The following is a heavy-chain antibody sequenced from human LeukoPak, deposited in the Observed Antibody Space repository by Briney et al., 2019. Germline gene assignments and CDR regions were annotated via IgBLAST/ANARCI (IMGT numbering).Heavy chain of an antibody. CDR1: GVTFSGNW. CDR2: IKQDGSEK. J-gene: IGHJ4*02. CDR3: ARDSSSTYYFDS. V-gene: IGHV3-7*01. Sequence: PGGSLRLSCAASGVTFSGNWMTWVRQAPGKGLEWVANIKQDGSEKYYVDSMKGRFTISRDNAKNSLYLQMNNLRAEDTAVYYCARDSSSTYYFDSWGQGTLVTVSS. D-gene: IGHD6-6*01.